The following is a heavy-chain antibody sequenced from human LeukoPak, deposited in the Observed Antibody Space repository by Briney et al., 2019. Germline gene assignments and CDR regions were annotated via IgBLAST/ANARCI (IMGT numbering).Heavy chain of an antibody. J-gene: IGHJ4*02. CDR2: IGSSGSTI. CDR1: GFTLSSYE. V-gene: IGHV3-48*03. D-gene: IGHD4-17*01. Sequence: GGSLRLSCAASGFTLSSYEMNWVRQAPGKGLEWVSYIGSSGSTIYYADSVKGRFTISRDNAKNSLYLQMNSLRAEDTAVYYCARDRDDSTTVTTPLYFDYWGQGTLVTVSS. CDR3: ARDRDDSTTVTTPLYFDY.